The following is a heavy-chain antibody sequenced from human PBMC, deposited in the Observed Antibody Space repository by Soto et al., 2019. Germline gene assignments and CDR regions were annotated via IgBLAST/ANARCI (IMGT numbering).Heavy chain of an antibody. CDR3: AKDSGYSGYDVYDYYYGMDV. CDR1: GFNFSLYG. D-gene: IGHD5-12*01. V-gene: IGHV3-30*18. Sequence: QLVESGGGVVQPGRSLRLSCAASGFNFSLYGMHWVRQAPGKGLEWVAVTSYDGSNKYYADSVKGRFTISRDNSKNTLYLQMNSLRAEDTAVYYCAKDSGYSGYDVYDYYYGMDVWGQGTTVTVSS. J-gene: IGHJ6*02. CDR2: TSYDGSNK.